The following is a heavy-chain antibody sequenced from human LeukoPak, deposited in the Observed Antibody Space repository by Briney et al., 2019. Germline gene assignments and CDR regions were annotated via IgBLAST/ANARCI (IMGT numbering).Heavy chain of an antibody. CDR2: IYYRGST. J-gene: IGHJ5*02. CDR1: GGSVSSGLHY. V-gene: IGHV4-61*01. CDR3: ARDSHFCSGISCDLGWFDP. D-gene: IGHD2-2*01. Sequence: PSETLSLTCTVSGGSVSSGLHYWNWIRQPPGKGLEWIGYIYYRGSTDYNPSLKSRVTMSVDTSKNQFSLKPRSVTAADTAVYYCARDSHFCSGISCDLGWFDPWGQGTLVTVSS.